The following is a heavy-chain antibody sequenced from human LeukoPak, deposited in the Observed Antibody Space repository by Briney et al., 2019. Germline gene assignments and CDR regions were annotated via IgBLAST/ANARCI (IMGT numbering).Heavy chain of an antibody. D-gene: IGHD5-18*01. J-gene: IGHJ3*02. V-gene: IGHV3-30*18. Sequence: GGSLRLSCAGSGFTFSSYGMHWVRQAPGKGLEWVAVISYDGSNKYYADSVKGRFTISRDNSKNTLYLQMNSLRAEDTAVYYCAKVRLGYFDIWGQGTMVTVSS. CDR2: ISYDGSNK. CDR3: AKVRLGYFDI. CDR1: GFTFSSYG.